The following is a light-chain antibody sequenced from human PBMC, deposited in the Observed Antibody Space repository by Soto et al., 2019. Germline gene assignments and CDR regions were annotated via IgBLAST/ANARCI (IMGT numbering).Light chain of an antibody. CDR3: KSYAGSNTYV. V-gene: IGLV2-8*01. Sequence: QSAVTQPPSASGSPGQSVTISCTGTKSDIGVYDFVSWYQHHPGKAPRLIIYEVVQRPSGVPDRFSGSKSGNTASLTVSGLQAADEADYFCKSYAGSNTYVFGSGTKVTVL. J-gene: IGLJ1*01. CDR2: EVV. CDR1: KSDIGVYDF.